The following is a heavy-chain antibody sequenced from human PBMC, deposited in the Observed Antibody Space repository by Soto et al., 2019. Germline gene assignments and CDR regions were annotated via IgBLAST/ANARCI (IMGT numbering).Heavy chain of an antibody. CDR3: ARDYLTGYPYYYYYYGMDV. Sequence: ASVKVSCKASGYTFTGYYIHWVRQAPGQGLEWMGWINPNSGGTNYAQKFQGWVTMTRDTSISTAYMELSRPRSDDTAVYYCARDYLTGYPYYYYYYGMDVWGQGTTVTVSS. CDR1: GYTFTGYY. J-gene: IGHJ6*02. CDR2: INPNSGGT. D-gene: IGHD3-9*01. V-gene: IGHV1-2*04.